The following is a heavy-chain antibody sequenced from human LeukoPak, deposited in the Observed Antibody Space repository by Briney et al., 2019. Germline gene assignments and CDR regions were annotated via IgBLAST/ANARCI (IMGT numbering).Heavy chain of an antibody. J-gene: IGHJ4*02. CDR2: ISSSSSYT. Sequence: AGGSLRLSCAASGFTFSSYSMNWVRQAPGKGLEWVSSISSSSSYTYYADSVKGRFTISRDNAKNSLYLQMNSLRAEDTAVYYCARANYYGSGSYLWDFGYWGQGTLVTVSS. CDR1: GFTFSSYS. V-gene: IGHV3-21*01. CDR3: ARANYYGSGSYLWDFGY. D-gene: IGHD3-10*01.